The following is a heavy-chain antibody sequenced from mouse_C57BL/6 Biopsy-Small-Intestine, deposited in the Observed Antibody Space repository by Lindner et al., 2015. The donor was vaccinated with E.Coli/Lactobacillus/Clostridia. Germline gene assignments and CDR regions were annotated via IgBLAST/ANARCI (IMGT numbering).Heavy chain of an antibody. CDR2: ISTYNGNT. D-gene: IGHD1-1*01. V-gene: IGHV1-66*01. CDR1: GYSFNNYG. Sequence: SVKVSCKASGYSFNNYGITWVRQAPGQGLEWMGWISTYNGNTNYAQKFQGRVTMTTDTSTSTAYMDVKSLTSDDTAVYYCAREGNCSDSSCYRYYYYYYGMDVWGQGTTVTVSS. CDR3: AREGNCSDSSCYRYYYYYYGMDV. J-gene: IGHJ1*01.